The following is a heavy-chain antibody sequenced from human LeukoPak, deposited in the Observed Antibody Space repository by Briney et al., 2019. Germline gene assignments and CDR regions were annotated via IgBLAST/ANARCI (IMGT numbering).Heavy chain of an antibody. CDR2: IYYSGST. CDR3: ARERSWTTVVTNYFDY. CDR1: GGSISSGGYY. D-gene: IGHD4-23*01. Sequence: PSETLSLTCTVSGGSISSGGYYWSWIRQHPGKGLEWIGYIYYSGSTYYNPSLKSRVTISVDTSKNQFSLKLSSVTAADTAVYYCARERSWTTVVTNYFDYWGQGTLVTVSS. V-gene: IGHV4-31*03. J-gene: IGHJ4*02.